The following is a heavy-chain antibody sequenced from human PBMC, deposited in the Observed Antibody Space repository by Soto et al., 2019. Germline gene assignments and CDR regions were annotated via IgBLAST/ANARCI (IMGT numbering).Heavy chain of an antibody. V-gene: IGHV3-7*01. CDR1: GFMFSAYW. CDR3: VRADWHRFDN. J-gene: IGHJ4*02. Sequence: EVQLVESGGGLVQPGGSLRLSCEASGFMFSAYWMSWVRQDPRKGLEWVATISGGASDKFYVDSVKGRFTISRDDAKNSLYLQMNSRRDEDTAVYYCVRADWHRFDNWGQGTRVTVSS. CDR2: ISGGASDK. D-gene: IGHD2-21*01.